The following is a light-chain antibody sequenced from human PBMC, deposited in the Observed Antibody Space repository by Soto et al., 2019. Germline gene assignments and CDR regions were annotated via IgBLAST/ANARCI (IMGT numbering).Light chain of an antibody. Sequence: EIVMTQSPATLSVSPGERATLSCRASQSVSSIYLAWYQQRPGQAPSLLIYHSSITATGIPARLSGGGSGTEFFLTISSLQSEDFAVYHCQQYDSWPRTFGQGTKVDIK. CDR1: QSVSSIY. J-gene: IGKJ1*01. V-gene: IGKV3-15*01. CDR2: HSS. CDR3: QQYDSWPRT.